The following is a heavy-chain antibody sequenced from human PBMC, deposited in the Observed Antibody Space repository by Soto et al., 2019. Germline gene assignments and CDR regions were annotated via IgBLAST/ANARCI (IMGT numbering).Heavy chain of an antibody. CDR2: INSDGSST. D-gene: IGHD6-19*01. J-gene: IGHJ4*02. CDR3: AVAVAGPTAIGY. V-gene: IGHV3-74*01. CDR1: GFTFSSYW. Sequence: EVQLVESGGGLVQPGGSLRLSCAASGFTFSSYWMHWVRQAPGKGLVWVSRINSDGSSTSYADSVKGRFTISRDNAKNTLYLQMNSLTAEHTPVYYCAVAVAGPTAIGYWGQGTLVTVSS.